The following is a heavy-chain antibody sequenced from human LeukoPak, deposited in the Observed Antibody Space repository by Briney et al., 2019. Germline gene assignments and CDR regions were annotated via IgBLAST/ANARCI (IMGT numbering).Heavy chain of an antibody. CDR2: IYYSGST. V-gene: IGHV4-31*03. J-gene: IGHJ4*02. CDR3: ARGKQDFWSGYPDNYFDY. D-gene: IGHD3-3*01. Sequence: PSETLSLTCTVSGGSISSGGYYWSWIRQHPGKGLEWIGYIYYSGSTYYNPSLKSRVTMSVDTSKNQFSLKLSSVTAADTAVYYCARGKQDFWSGYPDNYFDYWGQGTLVTVSS. CDR1: GGSISSGGYY.